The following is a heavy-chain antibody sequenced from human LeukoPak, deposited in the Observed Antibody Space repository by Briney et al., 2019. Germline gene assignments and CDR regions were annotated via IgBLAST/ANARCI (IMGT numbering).Heavy chain of an antibody. CDR1: GGSISSYY. V-gene: IGHV4-59*01. Sequence: PPETLSLTCTVSGGSISSYYWSWIRQPPGKGLEWIGYIYYSGSTNYNPSLKSRVTISVDTSKNQFSLKLSPVTAADTAAYYCARVGYSYEFDYWGQGTLVTVSS. CDR2: IYYSGST. D-gene: IGHD5-18*01. CDR3: ARVGYSYEFDY. J-gene: IGHJ4*02.